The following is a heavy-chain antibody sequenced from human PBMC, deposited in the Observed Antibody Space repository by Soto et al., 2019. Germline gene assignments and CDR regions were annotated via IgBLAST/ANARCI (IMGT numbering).Heavy chain of an antibody. CDR2: IIPIFGTA. CDR3: ARDFSPRGIAARPDSHYYYYYGMDV. J-gene: IGHJ6*02. D-gene: IGHD6-6*01. CDR1: GGTFSSYA. V-gene: IGHV1-69*13. Sequence: GASVKVSCKASGGTFSSYAISWVRQAPGQGLEWMGGIIPIFGTANYAQKFQGRVTITADESTSTAYMELSSLRSEDTAVYYCARDFSPRGIAARPDSHYYYYYGMDVWGQGTTVTVSS.